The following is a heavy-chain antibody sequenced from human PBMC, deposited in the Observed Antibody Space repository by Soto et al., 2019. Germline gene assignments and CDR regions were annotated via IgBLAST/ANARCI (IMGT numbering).Heavy chain of an antibody. Sequence: GGSLRLSCAASGFTFSTFAMRWVRQAPGKGLEWVSTISGGGGSTYSADSVKGRFTISRDNSKNTLYLQMNSLRAEDTAVYYCAKYSGDCSGTSCYSDYWGQGTLVTVSS. V-gene: IGHV3-23*01. CDR1: GFTFSTFA. CDR2: ISGGGGST. CDR3: AKYSGDCSGTSCYSDY. J-gene: IGHJ4*02. D-gene: IGHD2-15*01.